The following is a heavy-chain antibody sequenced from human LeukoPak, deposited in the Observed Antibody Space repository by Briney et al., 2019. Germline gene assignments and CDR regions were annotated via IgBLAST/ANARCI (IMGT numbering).Heavy chain of an antibody. CDR3: ARDAPDYGDYVGYYYYMDV. D-gene: IGHD4-17*01. Sequence: GGSLRLSCAASGFTFSSYSMNWVRQAPGKGLEWVSSISSSSSYIYYADSVKGRFTTSRDNAKNSLYLQMNSLRAEDTAVYYCARDAPDYGDYVGYYYYMDVWGKGTTVTVSS. CDR2: ISSSSSYI. J-gene: IGHJ6*03. CDR1: GFTFSSYS. V-gene: IGHV3-21*01.